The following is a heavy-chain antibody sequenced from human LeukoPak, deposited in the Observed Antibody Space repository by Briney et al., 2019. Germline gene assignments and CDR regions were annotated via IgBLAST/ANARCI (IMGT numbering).Heavy chain of an antibody. Sequence: PGGSLRLSCVASGFTFSSYSMNWVRQAPGKGLEWVSSISSSSSYIYYADSVKGRFTISRDNAKNSLYLQMNSLRAEDTAVYYCARVPRYYYDSSGYFATDYWGQGTLVTVSS. J-gene: IGHJ4*02. CDR3: ARVPRYYYDSSGYFATDY. D-gene: IGHD3-22*01. CDR1: GFTFSSYS. CDR2: ISSSSSYI. V-gene: IGHV3-21*01.